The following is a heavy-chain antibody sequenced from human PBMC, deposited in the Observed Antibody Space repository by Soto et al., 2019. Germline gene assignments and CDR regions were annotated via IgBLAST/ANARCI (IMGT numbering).Heavy chain of an antibody. CDR3: ARDRYNEVATRYYFDY. CDR2: IIPILGIA. D-gene: IGHD5-12*01. V-gene: IGHV1-69*08. Sequence: QVQLVQSGAEVKKPGSSVKVACKASGGTFSSYTISWVRQAPGQGLEWMGRIIPILGIANYAQKFQGRVTIPADKSTSTAYMELSTLRSEDTAVYYCARDRYNEVATRYYFDYWGQGTLVTVSS. CDR1: GGTFSSYT. J-gene: IGHJ4*02.